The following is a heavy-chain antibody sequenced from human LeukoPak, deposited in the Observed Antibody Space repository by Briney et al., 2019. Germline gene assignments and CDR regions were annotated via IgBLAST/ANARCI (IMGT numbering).Heavy chain of an antibody. V-gene: IGHV4-34*01. Sequence: SETLSLTCAVYGGSFSGYYWSWIRQPPGKGLEWIGEINHSGSTNYNPSLKSRVTISVDTSKNQFSLKLSSVTAADTAVYYCARAGYFWSADRRNPRAITKTKMRAFDIWSQGTMVTVSS. CDR2: INHSGST. D-gene: IGHD3-3*01. CDR1: GGSFSGYY. J-gene: IGHJ3*02. CDR3: ARAGYFWSADRRNPRAITKTKMRAFDI.